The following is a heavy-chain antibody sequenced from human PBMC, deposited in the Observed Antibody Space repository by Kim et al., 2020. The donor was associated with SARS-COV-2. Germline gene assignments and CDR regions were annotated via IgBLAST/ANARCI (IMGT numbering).Heavy chain of an antibody. CDR1: GGSISSSSYY. J-gene: IGHJ4*02. CDR3: ARRVELLYDY. Sequence: SETLSLTCTVSGGSISSSSYYWGWIRQPPGKGLEWIGSIYYSGSTYYNPSLKSRVTISVDTSKNQFSLKLSSVTAADTAVYYCARRVELLYDYWGQGTLVTVSS. CDR2: IYYSGST. D-gene: IGHD1-26*01. V-gene: IGHV4-39*01.